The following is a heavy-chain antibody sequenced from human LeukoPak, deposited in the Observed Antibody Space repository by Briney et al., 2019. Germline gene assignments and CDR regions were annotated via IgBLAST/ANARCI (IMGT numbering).Heavy chain of an antibody. J-gene: IGHJ4*02. CDR1: GFTFNAYA. CDR2: INWNGGST. Sequence: GGSLRLSCTASGFTFNAYAMNWVREAPGKGLEWVSGINWNGGSTDYADSVKGRFTISRDNAKNSLYLEMNSLRVEDTAFYYCARVERGATTDYWGQGTLVTVSS. D-gene: IGHD1-26*01. CDR3: ARVERGATTDY. V-gene: IGHV3-20*04.